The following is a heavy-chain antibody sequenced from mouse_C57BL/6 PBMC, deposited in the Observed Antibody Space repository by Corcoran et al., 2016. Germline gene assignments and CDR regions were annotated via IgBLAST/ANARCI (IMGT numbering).Heavy chain of an antibody. Sequence: EVQLQQSGPVLVKPGASVKMSCKASGYTFTDYYMNWVKQSHGKSLEWIGVINPYNGGTSYNQKFKGKATLTVDKSSSTAYMELNSLTSEDSAVYYCARDLYYYGSSYVDWYFDVWGTGTTVTVSS. CDR2: INPYNGGT. CDR1: GYTFTDYY. J-gene: IGHJ1*03. CDR3: ARDLYYYGSSYVDWYFDV. D-gene: IGHD1-1*01. V-gene: IGHV1-19*01.